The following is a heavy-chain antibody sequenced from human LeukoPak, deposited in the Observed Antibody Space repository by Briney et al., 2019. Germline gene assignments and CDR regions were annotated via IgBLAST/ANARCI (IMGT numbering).Heavy chain of an antibody. CDR3: ARDLRSTVTPPTYYFDY. D-gene: IGHD4-11*01. CDR1: GFTFSDYY. V-gene: IGHV3-11*06. J-gene: IGHJ4*02. CDR2: ISSSSSYT. Sequence: GGSLRLSCAASGFTFSDYYMSWIRQAPGKGLEWVSYISSSSSYTNYADSVKGRFTISRDNAKNSLYLQMNSLRAEDTAVYYCARDLRSTVTPPTYYFDYWGQGTLVTVSS.